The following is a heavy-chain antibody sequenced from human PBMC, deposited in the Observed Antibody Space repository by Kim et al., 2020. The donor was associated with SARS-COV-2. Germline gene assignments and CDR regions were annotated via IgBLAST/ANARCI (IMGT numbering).Heavy chain of an antibody. CDR2: NI. CDR3: ARALLHSGYDY. Sequence: NIKYSQKFQGRATLTWDTSASTAYMELRALTSEDTAVYCCARALLHSGYDYWGQGTLVTVSS. J-gene: IGHJ4*02. D-gene: IGHD5-12*01. V-gene: IGHV1-3*01.